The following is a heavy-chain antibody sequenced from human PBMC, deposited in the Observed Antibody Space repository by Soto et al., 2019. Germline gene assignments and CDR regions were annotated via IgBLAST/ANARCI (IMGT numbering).Heavy chain of an antibody. Sequence: QVQLVESGGGVVQPGTSLRLSCAASGFTFSSYGMHWVRQAPGKGLEYVAGVRHDGRQEYYVDGVRGRFTISRDNYQNMLSLQMNSLRDEDTAVYYCATGFFSAVYAAHFDHWCQGTPVTVSS. CDR2: VRHDGRQE. D-gene: IGHD2-8*01. CDR1: GFTFSSYG. J-gene: IGHJ4*02. CDR3: ATGFFSAVYAAHFDH. V-gene: IGHV3-33*03.